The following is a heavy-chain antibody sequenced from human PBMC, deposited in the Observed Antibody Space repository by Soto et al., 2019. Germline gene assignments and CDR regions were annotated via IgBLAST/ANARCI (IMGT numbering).Heavy chain of an antibody. CDR3: AKDLYSSETYTYYCGMDV. J-gene: IGHJ6*02. Sequence: GGSLRLSCAASGFTFSSYGMHWVRQAPGKGLEWVAVISYDGSNKFYADSVKGRFTISRDNSKNTLYLQMNSLRAEDTAVYYCAKDLYSSETYTYYCGMDVWGQGNTVTFSS. V-gene: IGHV3-30*18. CDR2: ISYDGSNK. CDR1: GFTFSSYG. D-gene: IGHD3-10*01.